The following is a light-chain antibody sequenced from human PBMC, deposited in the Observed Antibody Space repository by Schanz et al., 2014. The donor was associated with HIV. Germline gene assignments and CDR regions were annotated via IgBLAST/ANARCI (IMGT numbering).Light chain of an antibody. CDR2: DVT. CDR3: TSYTTRSTVL. J-gene: IGLJ2*01. Sequence: QSALTQPASVSGSPGQSITISCTGPNRDFGIYELISWYQHHPGKAPRLLIYDVTNRPSGVSNRFSGSKSGNTASLTISGLQAEDEADYYCTSYTTRSTVLFGGGTKLTVL. V-gene: IGLV2-14*02. CDR1: NRDFGIYEL.